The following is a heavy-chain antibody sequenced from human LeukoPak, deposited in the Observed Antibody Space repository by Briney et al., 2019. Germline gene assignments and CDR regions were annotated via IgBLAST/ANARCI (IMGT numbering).Heavy chain of an antibody. CDR1: GGSISSYY. CDR2: IYYSGST. V-gene: IGHV4-59*01. J-gene: IGHJ4*02. Sequence: SETLSLTCTVSGGSISSYYWSWIRQPPGKGLEWIGYIYYSGSTNYNPSLKSRVTISVDTSKNQFSLKLSSVTVADTAVYYCARWGYSSSSDYWGQGTLVTVSS. D-gene: IGHD6-6*01. CDR3: ARWGYSSSSDY.